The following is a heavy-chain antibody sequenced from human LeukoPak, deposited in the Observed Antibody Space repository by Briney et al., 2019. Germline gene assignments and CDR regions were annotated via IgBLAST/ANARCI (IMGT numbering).Heavy chain of an antibody. CDR3: ARARGYSYPPDY. V-gene: IGHV4-39*01. J-gene: IGHJ4*02. CDR2: IYYSGST. Sequence: PSETLSLTCTVSGGSISSSSYYWGWIRQPPGKGLEWIGSIYYSGSTYYNPSLKSRVTICVDTSKNQFSLKLSSVTAADTAVYYCARARGYSYPPDYWGQGTLVTVSS. CDR1: GGSISSSSYY. D-gene: IGHD5-18*01.